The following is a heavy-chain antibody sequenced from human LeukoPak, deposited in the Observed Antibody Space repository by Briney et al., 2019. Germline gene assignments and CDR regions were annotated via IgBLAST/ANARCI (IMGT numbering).Heavy chain of an antibody. V-gene: IGHV4-34*01. CDR2: INHSGST. CDR3: ARAEYSGYDYLFDY. D-gene: IGHD5-12*01. J-gene: IGHJ4*02. Sequence: SETLSLTCAVYGGSFSGYYWSWIRQPPGKGLEWIGEINHSGSTNYNPSHKSRVTISVDTSKNQFSLKLSSVTAADTAVYYCARAEYSGYDYLFDYWGQGTLVTVSS. CDR1: GGSFSGYY.